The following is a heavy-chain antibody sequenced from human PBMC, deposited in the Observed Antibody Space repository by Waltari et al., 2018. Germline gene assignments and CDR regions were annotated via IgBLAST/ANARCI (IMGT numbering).Heavy chain of an antibody. CDR2: IYWNDDK. CDR3: AHSQNFILRFLEWTFNWFDP. D-gene: IGHD3-3*01. V-gene: IGHV2-5*01. CDR1: GFSLSTSGVG. Sequence: QITLKESGPTLVKPTQTLTLTCTFSGFSLSTSGVGVGWIRQPPGKALEWLALIYWNDDKRYSPSLKSRLTITKDTSKNQVVLTMANMDPVDTATYYCAHSQNFILRFLEWTFNWFDPWGQGTLVTVSS. J-gene: IGHJ5*02.